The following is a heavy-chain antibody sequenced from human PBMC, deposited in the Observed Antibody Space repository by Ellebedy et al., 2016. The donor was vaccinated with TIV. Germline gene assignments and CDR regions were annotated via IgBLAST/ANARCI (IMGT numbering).Heavy chain of an antibody. D-gene: IGHD4-17*01. Sequence: MPGGSLRLSCTVSGGSISSSSYYWGWIRQPPGKGREWIGTIYYSGSTYYNPSLKSRVTISLDTSKNQFSLKLSSVTAADTAVYYCARRNDYGDYINRFDPWGQGTLVTVSS. CDR1: GGSISSSSYY. CDR3: ARRNDYGDYINRFDP. J-gene: IGHJ5*02. V-gene: IGHV4-39*01. CDR2: IYYSGST.